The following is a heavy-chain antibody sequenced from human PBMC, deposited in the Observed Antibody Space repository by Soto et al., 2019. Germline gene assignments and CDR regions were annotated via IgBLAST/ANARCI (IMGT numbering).Heavy chain of an antibody. Sequence: GGSLRLSCAASGFTLSTYSMNWVRQAPGKGLEWVSYISSSSTYIYYADSVKGRFTISRDNAKNSLYLQMNSLRAEDTAVYYCLIAVAGSFAPDYWGQGTLVTVSS. V-gene: IGHV3-21*01. D-gene: IGHD6-19*01. CDR1: GFTLSTYS. J-gene: IGHJ4*02. CDR2: ISSSSTYI. CDR3: LIAVAGSFAPDY.